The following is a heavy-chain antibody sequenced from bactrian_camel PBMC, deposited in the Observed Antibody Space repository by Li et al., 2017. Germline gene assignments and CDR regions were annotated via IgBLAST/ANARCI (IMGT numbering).Heavy chain of an antibody. CDR1: GLAFSTYY. CDR3: ATAPLELLGWVPGDKY. Sequence: HVQLVESGGGLVHPGGSLRLSCAASGLAFSTYYMSWVRQAPGKGLEWVSGIGGFTSYEDSVMGRFTISKDNAKNTVYLQMNSLKSEDTALYYCATAPLELLGWVPGDKYWGQGTQVTVS. D-gene: IGHD5*01. V-gene: IGHV3-2*01. CDR2: IGGFT. J-gene: IGHJ4*01.